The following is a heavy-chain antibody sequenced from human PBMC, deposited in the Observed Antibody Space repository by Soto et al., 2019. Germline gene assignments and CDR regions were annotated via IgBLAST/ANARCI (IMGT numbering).Heavy chain of an antibody. D-gene: IGHD2-2*01. CDR3: ARGYASHDY. Sequence: PSEALSVTCTVSGGFINNNYWSWSRQPPGKGLEWIGYIYSSGSTKYNPSLKSRVTISLDTSKNQFSLKLSSVTAADTAVYYCARGYASHDYWGQGTLVTVSS. J-gene: IGHJ4*02. CDR1: GGFINNNY. CDR2: IYSSGST. V-gene: IGHV4-59*01.